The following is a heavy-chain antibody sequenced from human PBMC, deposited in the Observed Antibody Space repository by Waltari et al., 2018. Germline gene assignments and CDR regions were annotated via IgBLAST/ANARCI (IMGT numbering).Heavy chain of an antibody. CDR2: LDPKSGGT. J-gene: IGHJ4*02. V-gene: IGHV1-2*02. Sequence: QVQLVQSGAEVKKPGASVRVSCKASGYTFTGYYIHWVRQAPGQDLEWMGWLDPKSGGTNFAQKFQARVTMTGDTSISTAYMELSRLRFDDTAVYYCTRDPGFYGDAGHWGQGTLVTVSS. CDR1: GYTFTGYY. CDR3: TRDPGFYGDAGH. D-gene: IGHD4-17*01.